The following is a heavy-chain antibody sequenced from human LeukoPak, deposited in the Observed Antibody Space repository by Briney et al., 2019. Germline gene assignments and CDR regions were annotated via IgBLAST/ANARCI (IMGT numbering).Heavy chain of an antibody. D-gene: IGHD3-22*01. CDR1: GFIFSSYG. J-gene: IGHJ4*02. CDR2: ISSDESEE. Sequence: GGSLRLSCAASGFIFSSYGMHWVRQAPGKGLEWVAGISSDESEEFYVGSVKGRFITSRDSSKSMLYLQMNSLRIEDTAIYYCAKGGVSSAYHPVDYWGQGTLVTVSP. V-gene: IGHV3-30*18. CDR3: AKGGVSSAYHPVDY.